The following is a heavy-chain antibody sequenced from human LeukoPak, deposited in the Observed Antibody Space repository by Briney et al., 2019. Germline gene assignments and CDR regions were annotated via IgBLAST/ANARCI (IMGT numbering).Heavy chain of an antibody. CDR3: SRNPLYCSGGSCSSPRFYYYGMDV. Sequence: GGSLRLSCTTSGFTFGDYVMTWVRQAPGKGLEWVGFIRTKAYGGTTGYAASVNARFIISRDDSMSIAYLQMNSLKTEDTAVYYCSRNPLYCSGGSCSSPRFYYYGMDVWGKGTTVTVSS. CDR2: IRTKAYGGTT. J-gene: IGHJ6*04. CDR1: GFTFGDYV. V-gene: IGHV3-49*04. D-gene: IGHD2-15*01.